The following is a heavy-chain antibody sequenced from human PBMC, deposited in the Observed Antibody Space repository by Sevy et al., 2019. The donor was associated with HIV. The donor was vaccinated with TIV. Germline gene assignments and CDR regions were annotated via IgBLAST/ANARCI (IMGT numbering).Heavy chain of an antibody. D-gene: IGHD4-17*01. CDR3: ATCSYGDSYSYGMDV. CDR1: GFSVSTNY. CDR2: VYSGGRT. V-gene: IGHV3-53*01. Sequence: GGSLRLSCAASGFSVSTNYMTWVRQAPGKGLEWVSVVYSGGRTEYADSVKGRFTIFRDMSKNTLFLELSSLTAEDTAVYYGATCSYGDSYSYGMDVWGQGTTVTVSS. J-gene: IGHJ6*02.